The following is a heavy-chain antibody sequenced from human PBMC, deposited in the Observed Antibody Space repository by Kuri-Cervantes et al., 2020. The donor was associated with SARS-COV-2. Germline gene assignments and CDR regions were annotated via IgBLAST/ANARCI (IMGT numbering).Heavy chain of an antibody. Sequence: SLRLSCAASGFTFDDYAMHWVRQAPGKGLEWVSGISWNSGSVGYADSVKGRFTISRDNAKNSLYLQMNSLRAEDTALYYCAKDMNGSPIGAFDIWGQGTMVTVSS. J-gene: IGHJ3*02. CDR1: GFTFDDYA. D-gene: IGHD1-26*01. V-gene: IGHV3-9*01. CDR2: ISWNSGSV. CDR3: AKDMNGSPIGAFDI.